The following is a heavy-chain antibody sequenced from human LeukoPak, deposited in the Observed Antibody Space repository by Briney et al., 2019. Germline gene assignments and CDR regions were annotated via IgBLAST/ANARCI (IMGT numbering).Heavy chain of an antibody. J-gene: IGHJ4*02. CDR1: GFTFSSYS. CDR3: ARQGYYDSSGYYYYFDY. CDR2: ISSSSSYI. D-gene: IGHD3-22*01. V-gene: IGHV3-21*01. Sequence: GGPLRLSCAASGFTFSSYSMNWVRQAPGKGLEWVSSISSSSSYIYYADSVKGRFTISRDNAKNSLYLQMNSLRAEDTAVYYCARQGYYDSSGYYYYFDYWGQGTLVTVSS.